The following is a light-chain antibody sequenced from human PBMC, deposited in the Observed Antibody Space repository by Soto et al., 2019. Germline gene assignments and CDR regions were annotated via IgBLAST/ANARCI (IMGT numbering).Light chain of an antibody. J-gene: IGKJ2*01. Sequence: EIVLTQSPATLSLSPGERATLSCRASQSVGTYLAWYQHSPGQAPRLLIYEAANRATGIPARFSGSGSGTDSTLTISSPEPEDFAVYYCQQHYNWPNTFGQGTKLEIK. V-gene: IGKV3-11*01. CDR2: EAA. CDR3: QQHYNWPNT. CDR1: QSVGTY.